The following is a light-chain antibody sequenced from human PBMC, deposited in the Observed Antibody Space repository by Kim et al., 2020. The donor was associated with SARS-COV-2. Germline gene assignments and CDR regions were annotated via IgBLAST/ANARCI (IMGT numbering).Light chain of an antibody. Sequence: QSVLTQPASVSGSPGQSITISCTGTTSDVGTYTYVSWYRQHPGRAPKVIIYDVTKRPSGVSNRFSGSKSANTASLTISDLQAEDEADYYCASYTNSNTFVFGTGTKVTVL. J-gene: IGLJ1*01. CDR3: ASYTNSNTFV. CDR1: TSDVGTYTY. CDR2: DVT. V-gene: IGLV2-14*03.